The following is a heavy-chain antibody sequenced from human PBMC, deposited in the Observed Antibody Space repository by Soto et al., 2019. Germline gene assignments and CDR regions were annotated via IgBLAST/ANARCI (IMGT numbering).Heavy chain of an antibody. CDR2: INPDGSRT. D-gene: IGHD3-16*01. J-gene: IGHJ5*02. Sequence: GGTLRLSCAASGFTFSNYWMHWVRQAPGKGLMWVSRINPDGSRTTYADSVKGRFAISRDNAKNTVYLQMHSLRAEDAAVYYCARVKLGSYDWFDPWGQGTLVPVSS. V-gene: IGHV3-74*01. CDR3: ARVKLGSYDWFDP. CDR1: GFTFSNYW.